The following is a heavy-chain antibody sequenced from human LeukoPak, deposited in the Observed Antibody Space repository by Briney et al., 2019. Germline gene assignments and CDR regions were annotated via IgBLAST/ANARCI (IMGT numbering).Heavy chain of an antibody. CDR3: AKDSGGVLWFGDFDPGY. CDR1: GFTFSSYA. J-gene: IGHJ4*02. Sequence: GGSLRLSCAASGFTFSSYAMSWVRQAPGKGLEWVSAISGSGGSTYYADSVKGRFTISRDNSMNTLYLQMNSLRAEDTAVYYCAKDSGGVLWFGDFDPGYWGQGTLVTVSS. V-gene: IGHV3-23*01. CDR2: ISGSGGST. D-gene: IGHD3-10*01.